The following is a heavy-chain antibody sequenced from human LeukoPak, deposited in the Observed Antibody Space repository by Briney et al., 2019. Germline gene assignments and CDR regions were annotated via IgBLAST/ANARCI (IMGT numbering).Heavy chain of an antibody. CDR3: ARAGYDTTPGVYYFDY. CDR1: GYTFTSYG. D-gene: IGHD3-22*01. V-gene: IGHV1-18*01. CDR2: ISAYNGNT. J-gene: IGHJ4*02. Sequence: GASVKVSCKASGYTFTSYGISWVRQAPGQGLEWMGWISAYNGNTNYAQKLQGRVTMTTDTSTSTAYMELRSLRSEDTAVYYCARAGYDTTPGVYYFDYWGQGTLVTVSS.